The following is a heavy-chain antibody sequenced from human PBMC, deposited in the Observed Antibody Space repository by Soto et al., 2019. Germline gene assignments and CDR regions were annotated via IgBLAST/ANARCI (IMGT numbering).Heavy chain of an antibody. CDR3: ARWGDWMQQVL. J-gene: IGHJ4*02. CDR1: GGSIRSNKW. D-gene: IGHD5-18*01. CDR2: IYHTGST. V-gene: IGHV4-4*01. Sequence: QVQLQEAGPGLVKPSETVSLTCGVSGGSIRSNKWWSWVRQPLGKGLEWIGEIYHTGSTNYNPSLTSRVTISLDKSKNQFVLKLNSMTAADTAVYCCARWGDWMQQVLWGQGTLVTVSS.